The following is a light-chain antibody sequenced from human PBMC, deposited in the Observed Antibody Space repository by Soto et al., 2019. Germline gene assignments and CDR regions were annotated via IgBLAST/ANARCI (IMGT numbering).Light chain of an antibody. CDR2: GNS. Sequence: QSVLTQPPSVSGAPGQRATISCTGSSSNIGAGYDVHWYQQLPGTAPKLLFYGNSNRPSGVPDRFSGSKSGTSASLAITGLQAEDEADYYCQSYGSSLAFGAGTKVTGL. V-gene: IGLV1-40*01. J-gene: IGLJ1*01. CDR1: SSNIGAGYD. CDR3: QSYGSSLA.